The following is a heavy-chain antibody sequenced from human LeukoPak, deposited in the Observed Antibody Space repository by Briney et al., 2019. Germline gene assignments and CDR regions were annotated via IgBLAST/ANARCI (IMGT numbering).Heavy chain of an antibody. V-gene: IGHV3-23*01. CDR2: ISGSGGST. CDR1: GVTFSRNA. D-gene: IGHD1-26*01. Sequence: GGSLRLSCAASGVTFSRNAMSWVRQAPGKGLEWVSAISGSGGSTYYADSVKGRFTISRDNSKNTLYLQMNSLRAEDTAVYYCAKILRELPTEFDYWGQGTLVTVSS. CDR3: AKILRELPTEFDY. J-gene: IGHJ4*02.